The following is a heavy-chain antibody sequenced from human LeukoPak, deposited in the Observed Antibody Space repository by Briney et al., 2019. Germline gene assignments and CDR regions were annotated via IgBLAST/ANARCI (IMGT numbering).Heavy chain of an antibody. J-gene: IGHJ4*02. CDR3: ARIWTGGY. CDR2: MNPKRGDT. CDR1: GYTFTDYY. Sequence: ASVKVSCKASGYTFTDYYIHWVRQAPGQGLEWMAWMNPKRGDTSYTQKFQGRVTMTRDMSTSTVYMELSSLRSEDTAVYYCARIWTGGYWGQGTLVTVSS. D-gene: IGHD3/OR15-3a*01. V-gene: IGHV1-2*02.